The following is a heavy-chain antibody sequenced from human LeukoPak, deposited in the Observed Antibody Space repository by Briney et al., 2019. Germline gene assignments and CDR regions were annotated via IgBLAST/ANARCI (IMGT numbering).Heavy chain of an antibody. V-gene: IGHV4-34*01. CDR3: ARQREGYFDL. Sequence: SGTLSLTCAVYVGSFSGYYWSWIRQTPGKGLEWIGEINHSGSTSYNPSLKSRVTVSVLTSKNQFSLKLSSVSAADTAVYYCARQREGYFDLWGRGTLVTVSS. CDR2: INHSGST. J-gene: IGHJ2*01. CDR1: VGSFSGYY.